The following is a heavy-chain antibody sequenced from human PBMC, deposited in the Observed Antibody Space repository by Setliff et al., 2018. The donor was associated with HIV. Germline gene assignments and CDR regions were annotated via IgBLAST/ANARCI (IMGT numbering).Heavy chain of an antibody. J-gene: IGHJ5*02. Sequence: SVKVSCKASGGTLSKYAIIWVRQAPGQGLEWMGGIIPIFGTANYAQNFQGRVTITADASTSTAYMALSSLRSEDTAVYYCARADPFVTERGHDFGGNSGGWFDPWGQGTLVTVSS. CDR3: ARADPFVTERGHDFGGNSGGWFDP. V-gene: IGHV1-69*13. CDR1: GGTLSKYA. CDR2: IIPIFGTA. D-gene: IGHD4-17*01.